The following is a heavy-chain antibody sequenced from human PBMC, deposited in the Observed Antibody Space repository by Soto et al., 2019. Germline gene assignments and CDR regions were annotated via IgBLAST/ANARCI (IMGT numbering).Heavy chain of an antibody. CDR1: GGSIIRYY. J-gene: IGHJ6*02. Sequence: SETLSLTCTVSGGSIIRYYWSWIRQPAGKGLEWIGRIYTSGSTNYNPSLKSRVTMSVDTSKNQFSLKLSSVTAADTAVYYCAREGHSSGWYDYYYGMDVWGQGTTVTVSS. D-gene: IGHD6-19*01. CDR2: IYTSGST. V-gene: IGHV4-4*07. CDR3: AREGHSSGWYDYYYGMDV.